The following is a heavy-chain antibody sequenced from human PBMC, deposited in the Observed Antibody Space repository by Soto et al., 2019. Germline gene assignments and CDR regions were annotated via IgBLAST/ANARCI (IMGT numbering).Heavy chain of an antibody. V-gene: IGHV3-9*01. CDR2: ISWNSGSI. CDR1: GFTFDDYA. Sequence: EVQLVESGGGLVQPGRSLRLSCAASGFTFDDYAMHWVRQAPGKGLEWVSGISWNSGSIGYADSVKGRFTISRDNAKNSLYLQMNSLTDEDTAVYYCARDLNWAFDHWGRGTLVTVSS. J-gene: IGHJ5*02. CDR3: ARDLNWAFDH. D-gene: IGHD1-1*01.